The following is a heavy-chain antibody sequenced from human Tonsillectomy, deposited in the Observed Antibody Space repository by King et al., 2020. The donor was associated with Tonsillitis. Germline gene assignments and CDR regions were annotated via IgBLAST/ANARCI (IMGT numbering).Heavy chain of an antibody. J-gene: IGHJ4*02. CDR3: ARDRDRISGVNFHY. V-gene: IGHV3-7*03. D-gene: IGHD7-27*01. Sequence: VQLVESGGGLVQPGGSLRLSCAASGFTFSSDWMNWVRQAPGKGLEWVACINQDGSKKYFVDSVEGRFTISRDNAKNSLYLQMNSLRADDTAVYYCARDRDRISGVNFHYWGQGALVTVSS. CDR1: GFTFSSDW. CDR2: INQDGSKK.